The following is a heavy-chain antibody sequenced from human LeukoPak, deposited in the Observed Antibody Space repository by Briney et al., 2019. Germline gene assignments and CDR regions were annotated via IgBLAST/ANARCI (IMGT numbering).Heavy chain of an antibody. CDR3: ARSGGAAAGKRLPFDY. J-gene: IGHJ4*02. Sequence: PSETLSLTCTVSGGSISSGSYYWSWIRQPAGKGLEWIGRIYTSGSTNYNSSLKSRVTISVDTSKNQFSLKLSSVTAADTAVYYCARSGGAAAGKRLPFDYWGQGTLVTVSS. D-gene: IGHD6-13*01. V-gene: IGHV4-61*02. CDR2: IYTSGST. CDR1: GGSISSGSYY.